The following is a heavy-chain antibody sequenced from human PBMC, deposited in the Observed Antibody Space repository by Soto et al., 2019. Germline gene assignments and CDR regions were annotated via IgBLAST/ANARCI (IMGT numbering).Heavy chain of an antibody. V-gene: IGHV1-69*06. Sequence: ASVKVSCKASGGTFSSYAISWVRQAPGQGLEWMGGVIPIFGTANYAQKFQGRVTITADKSTSTAYMELSSLRSEDTAVYYCAREDNGSGSYYNRYSYSYGMEVSSQGPSVTVSS. CDR2: VIPIFGTA. CDR1: GGTFSSYA. D-gene: IGHD3-10*01. J-gene: IGHJ6*02. CDR3: AREDNGSGSYYNRYSYSYGMEV.